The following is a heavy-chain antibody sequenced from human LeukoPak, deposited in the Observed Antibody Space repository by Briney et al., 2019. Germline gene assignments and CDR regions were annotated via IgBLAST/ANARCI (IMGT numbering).Heavy chain of an antibody. V-gene: IGHV3-33*06. CDR2: IWYDGSNK. CDR1: GFTFSSYG. J-gene: IGHJ4*02. CDR3: AKGMRVVVPAAMDY. D-gene: IGHD2-2*01. Sequence: GGSLRLSCAASGFTFSSYGMHWVRQAPGKGLEWVAVIWYDGSNKYHADSVKGRFTISRDNSKNTLYLQMNSLRAEDTAVYYCAKGMRVVVPAAMDYWGQGTLVTVSS.